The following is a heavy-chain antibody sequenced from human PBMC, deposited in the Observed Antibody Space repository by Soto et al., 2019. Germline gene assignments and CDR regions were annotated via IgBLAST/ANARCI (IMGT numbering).Heavy chain of an antibody. V-gene: IGHV1-46*01. CDR1: GYTFTTYY. J-gene: IGHJ6*02. D-gene: IGHD6-13*01. CDR2: INPSGGST. Sequence: GASVKVSCKASGYTFTTYYVHWVRQAPGQGLEWMGIINPSGGSTIYAQKFQGRVTLTRDTSTSTVYMELSSLTSDDTAVYYCASSNIVAAPYGMDVWXQGTTVTVSS. CDR3: ASSNIVAAPYGMDV.